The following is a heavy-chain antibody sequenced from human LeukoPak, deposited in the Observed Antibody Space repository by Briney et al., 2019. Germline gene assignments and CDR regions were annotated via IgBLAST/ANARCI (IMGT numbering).Heavy chain of an antibody. D-gene: IGHD3-22*01. CDR3: ASGPRLYYYDSSGYYYSSGLGAFDI. J-gene: IGHJ3*02. CDR1: GGSISSGSYY. Sequence: SQTLSLTCTVSGGSISSGSYYWSWIRQPAGKGLEWIGRIYTSGSTNYNPSLKSRVTISVDTSKNQSSLKLSSVTAADTAVYYCASGPRLYYYDSSGYYYSSGLGAFDIWGQGTMVTVSS. V-gene: IGHV4-61*02. CDR2: IYTSGST.